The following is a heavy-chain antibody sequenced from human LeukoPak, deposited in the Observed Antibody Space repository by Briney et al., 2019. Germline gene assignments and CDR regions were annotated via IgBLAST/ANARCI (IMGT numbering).Heavy chain of an antibody. J-gene: IGHJ1*01. D-gene: IGHD6-13*01. CDR1: GYTLTELS. CDR2: FDPEDGET. V-gene: IGHV1-24*01. Sequence: GASVKVSCKVSGYTLTELSMHWVRQAPGKGLEWMGGFDPEDGETIYAQKFQGRVTMTEDTSTDTAYMELSSLRSEDTAVYYCATAFGSSWLEGTEYFQHWGQGTLVTVSS. CDR3: ATAFGSSWLEGTEYFQH.